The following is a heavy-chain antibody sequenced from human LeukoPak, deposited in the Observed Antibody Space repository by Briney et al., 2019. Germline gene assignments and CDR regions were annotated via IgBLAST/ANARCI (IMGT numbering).Heavy chain of an antibody. CDR2: IKRDGGEK. D-gene: IGHD3-22*01. CDR1: GFTFSSYW. J-gene: IGHJ5*02. Sequence: GGSLRLSCIVSGFTFSSYWMSWVRQAPGKGLEWVANIKRDGGEKYYVDSVKGRFTISRDNAKKSLYLQMNSLRAEDTAVYYCARDSISHYYDSSGYPGDWFDPGGRGTLVTVSS. V-gene: IGHV3-7*01. CDR3: ARDSISHYYDSSGYPGDWFDP.